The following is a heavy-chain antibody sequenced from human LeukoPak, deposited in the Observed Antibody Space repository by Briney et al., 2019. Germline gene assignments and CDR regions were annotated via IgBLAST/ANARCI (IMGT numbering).Heavy chain of an antibody. Sequence: GGSLRLSCAASGFTFNNYAMTWVRQAPGKGLEWVSAISGGGSTYYADSVKGRFTISRDNAKNSLYLQMNSLRAEDTAVYYCARDFRVAVAGRDYYYGMDVWGQGTTVTVSS. CDR3: ARDFRVAVAGRDYYYGMDV. J-gene: IGHJ6*02. D-gene: IGHD6-19*01. CDR2: ISGGGST. CDR1: GFTFNNYA. V-gene: IGHV3-23*01.